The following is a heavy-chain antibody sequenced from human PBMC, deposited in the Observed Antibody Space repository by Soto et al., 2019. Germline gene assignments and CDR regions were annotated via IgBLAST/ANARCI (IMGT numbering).Heavy chain of an antibody. Sequence: SETLSLTCTVSGGSISSYYWSWIRQPPGKGLEWIGYIHYSGNTNHNPSLKSRVSLSVDTSKDQFSLNLTSVTAADTAVYFCVGNYDSSFDYWGRGTLVT. CDR1: GGSISSYY. CDR2: IHYSGNT. V-gene: IGHV4-59*12. CDR3: VGNYDSSFDY. D-gene: IGHD3-22*01. J-gene: IGHJ4*02.